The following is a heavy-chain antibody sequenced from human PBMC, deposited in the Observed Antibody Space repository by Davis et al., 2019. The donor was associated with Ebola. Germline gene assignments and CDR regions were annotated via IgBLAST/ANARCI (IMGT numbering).Heavy chain of an antibody. Sequence: GESLKISCAASGFTFSSYWMSWVRQAPGKGLEWVANIKQDGSEKYYVDSLKGRFTISRDNAKNSLSLQMNSLRDEDTAVYYCATDRNWDFDYWGQGTLVTVSS. CDR3: ATDRNWDFDY. D-gene: IGHD7-27*01. J-gene: IGHJ4*02. V-gene: IGHV3-7*01. CDR1: GFTFSSYW. CDR2: IKQDGSEK.